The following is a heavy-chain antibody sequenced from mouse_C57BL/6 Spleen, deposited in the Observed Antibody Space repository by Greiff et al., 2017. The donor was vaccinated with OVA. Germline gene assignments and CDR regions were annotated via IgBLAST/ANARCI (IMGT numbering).Heavy chain of an antibody. D-gene: IGHD1-1*01. J-gene: IGHJ4*01. Sequence: QVQLKQPGAELVRPGSSVKLSCKASGYTFTSYWMDWVKQRPGQGLEWIGNIYPSDSETHYNQKFKDKATLTVDKSSSTAYMQLSSLTSEDSAVYYCARDGSRSYYAMDYWGQGTSVTVSS. CDR1: GYTFTSYW. CDR3: ARDGSRSYYAMDY. CDR2: IYPSDSET. V-gene: IGHV1-61*01.